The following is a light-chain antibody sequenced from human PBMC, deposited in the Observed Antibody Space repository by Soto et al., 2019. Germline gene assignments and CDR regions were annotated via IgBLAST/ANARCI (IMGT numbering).Light chain of an antibody. CDR2: GNS. CDR3: SSYRNSRTVV. V-gene: IGLV1-40*01. Sequence: QSVLTQPPSVSGAPGQRVTISCTGSSSNIGAGYDVHWYQQLPGTAPKLLIYGNSNRPSGVSNRFSGSKSGNTASLTISGLQAEDEADYYCSSYRNSRTVVFGGGTKLTVL. J-gene: IGLJ2*01. CDR1: SSNIGAGYD.